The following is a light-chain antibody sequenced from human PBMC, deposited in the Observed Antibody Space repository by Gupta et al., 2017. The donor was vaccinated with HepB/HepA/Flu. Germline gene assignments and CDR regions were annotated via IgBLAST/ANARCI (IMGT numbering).Light chain of an antibody. CDR1: QSVSSSY. Sequence: DIVLTLSPGTLSLSPGERATLSCRASQSVSSSYLAWYQQKPGQAPRLLIYGASSRATGIPDRFSGSGSGTDFTLTISRLEPEDFAVYYCQQYGSSPPYTFGQGTRLEIK. CDR2: GAS. V-gene: IGKV3-20*01. CDR3: QQYGSSPPYT. J-gene: IGKJ2*01.